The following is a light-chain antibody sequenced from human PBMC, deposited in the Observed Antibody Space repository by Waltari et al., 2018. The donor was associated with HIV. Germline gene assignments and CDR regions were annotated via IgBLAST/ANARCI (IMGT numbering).Light chain of an antibody. CDR1: SSNVGSNP. J-gene: IGLJ3*02. CDR3: AARDDSLNAWV. Sequence: QSFLTQPPSASGTPGRRVIISCSGNSSNVGSNPVNWYRQVPGTAPKLLMFSNNQRPSGVTDRFSGPKSGTSASLAIKGLQSEDEADYYCAARDDSLNAWVFGGGTKLTVL. V-gene: IGLV1-44*01. CDR2: SNN.